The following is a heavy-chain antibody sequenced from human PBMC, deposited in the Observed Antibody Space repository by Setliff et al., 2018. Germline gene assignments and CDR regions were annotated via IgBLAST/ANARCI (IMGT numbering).Heavy chain of an antibody. J-gene: IGHJ4*02. CDR2: MNPNSGNT. Sequence: GASVKVSCKASGYTFTSYDINWVRQATGQGLEWMGWMNPNSGNTGYAQKFQGRVTITRNTSISTAYMELSSLRSEDTAVYYCARGRTVRATNRHRLYYFDYWGQGTLVTVSS. CDR1: GYTFTSYD. CDR3: ARGRTVRATNRHRLYYFDY. V-gene: IGHV1-8*03. D-gene: IGHD1-26*01.